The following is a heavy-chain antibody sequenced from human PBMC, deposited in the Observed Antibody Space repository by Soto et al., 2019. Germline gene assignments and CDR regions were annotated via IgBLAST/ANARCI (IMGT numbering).Heavy chain of an antibody. CDR3: VKYLGAYSSGSCYFDY. CDR1: GFTFSTYI. V-gene: IGHV3-23*01. J-gene: IGHJ4*02. CDR2: LTGSADST. Sequence: PGGSLRLSCAASGFTFSTYIMNWVRQAPGKGLEWVSTLTGSADSTYYADSVKGRFTISRDNCRNTLYFQMNSLRDEDTAIYYCVKYLGAYSSGSCYFDYWGQGTLVTVSS. D-gene: IGHD6-19*01.